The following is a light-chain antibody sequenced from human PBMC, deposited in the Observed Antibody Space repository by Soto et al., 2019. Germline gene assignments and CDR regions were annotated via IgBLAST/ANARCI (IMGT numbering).Light chain of an antibody. CDR2: DAS. CDR1: QSVSSY. CDR3: QQRTNGSPVIT. J-gene: IGKJ5*01. Sequence: EIVLTQSPATLSLSPGERATLSCRASQSVSSYLAWYQQNPGQAPRLLIYDASNRATGIPVRFSGSGSVTDFTLTISSLEPEDFAVYYCQQRTNGSPVITFGQGTRLEIK. V-gene: IGKV3-11*01.